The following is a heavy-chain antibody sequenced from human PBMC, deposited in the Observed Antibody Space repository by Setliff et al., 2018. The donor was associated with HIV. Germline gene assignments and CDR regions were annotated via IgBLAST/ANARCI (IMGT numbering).Heavy chain of an antibody. D-gene: IGHD5-12*01. CDR3: ARGGLATGAFDI. Sequence: ASVKVSCKASGYTFIGDYMHWVRQAPGQGLEWMGWINPNSGGTNFAQKFQGGVTMTRDTSISTAYMELSRLRSDDTAVYYCARGGLATGAFDIWGQGTMVTVS. CDR1: GYTFIGDY. CDR2: INPNSGGT. V-gene: IGHV1-2*02. J-gene: IGHJ3*02.